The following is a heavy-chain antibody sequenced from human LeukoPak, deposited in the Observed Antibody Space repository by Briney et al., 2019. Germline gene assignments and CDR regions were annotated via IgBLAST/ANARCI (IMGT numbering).Heavy chain of an antibody. CDR1: GYTFTSYA. D-gene: IGHD3-9*01. J-gene: IGHJ4*02. CDR3: ARSLTGWYYFDY. Sequence: ASVKVSCKASGYTFTSYAMHWVRQAPGQRLEWMGWINAGNGNTKYSQEFQGRVTITRDTSASTAYMELSSLRSEDMAVYYCARSLTGWYYFDYWGQGTLVTVSS. V-gene: IGHV1-3*03. CDR2: INAGNGNT.